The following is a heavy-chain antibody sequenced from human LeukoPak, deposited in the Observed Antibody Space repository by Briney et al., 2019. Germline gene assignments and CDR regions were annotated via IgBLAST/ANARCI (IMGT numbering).Heavy chain of an antibody. D-gene: IGHD2-15*01. V-gene: IGHV4-39*01. J-gene: IGHJ5*02. CDR2: IYYSGST. CDR3: ARHSLRLYCSGGSCQSNWFDP. Sequence: SSETLSLTCTVSGGSISSSSYYWGWIRQPPGKGLEWIGSIYYSGSTYYNPSLKSRVTISVDTSKNQFSLKLSSGTAADTAVYYCARHSLRLYCSGGSCQSNWFDPWGQGTLVTVSS. CDR1: GGSISSSSYY.